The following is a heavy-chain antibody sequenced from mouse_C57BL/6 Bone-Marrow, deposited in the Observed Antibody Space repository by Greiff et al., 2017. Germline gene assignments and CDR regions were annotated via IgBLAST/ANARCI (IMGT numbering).Heavy chain of an antibody. CDR3: ASHITTNYAMDY. D-gene: IGHD1-1*01. V-gene: IGHV1-26*01. Sequence: EVQLQQSGPELVKPGASVKISCKASGYTFTDYYMNWVKQSHGKSLEWIGDINPNNGGTSYNQKFKGKATLTVDKSSSTAYMELRSLTSEDSAVYYCASHITTNYAMDYWGQGTSVTVSS. CDR1: GYTFTDYY. CDR2: INPNNGGT. J-gene: IGHJ4*01.